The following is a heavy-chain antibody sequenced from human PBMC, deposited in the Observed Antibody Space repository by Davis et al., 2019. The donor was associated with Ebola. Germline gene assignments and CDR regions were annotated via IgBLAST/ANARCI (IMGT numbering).Heavy chain of an antibody. Sequence: MPSETLSLTCTVPGGSISSSSYYWGWIRQPPGKGLEWIGSIYYSGSTYYNPSLKSRVTISVDTSKNQFSLKLSSVTAADTAVYYCARHSDYGDYLNWFDPWGQGTLVTVSS. J-gene: IGHJ5*02. D-gene: IGHD4-17*01. V-gene: IGHV4-39*01. CDR3: ARHSDYGDYLNWFDP. CDR1: GGSISSSSYY. CDR2: IYYSGST.